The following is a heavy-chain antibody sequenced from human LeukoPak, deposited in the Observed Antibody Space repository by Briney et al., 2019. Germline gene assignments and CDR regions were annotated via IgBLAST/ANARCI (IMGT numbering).Heavy chain of an antibody. J-gene: IGHJ4*02. Sequence: PGGSLRLSCAASGFTVSSNYMSWVRQAPGKGLEWVSVIYSGGSTYYADSVKGRFTISRDNSKNTLYLQMNSLRAEDTAVYYCAREKINCSGGSCYSAGFDYWGQGTLVTVSS. V-gene: IGHV3-53*01. CDR1: GFTVSSNY. CDR3: AREKINCSGGSCYSAGFDY. CDR2: IYSGGST. D-gene: IGHD2-15*01.